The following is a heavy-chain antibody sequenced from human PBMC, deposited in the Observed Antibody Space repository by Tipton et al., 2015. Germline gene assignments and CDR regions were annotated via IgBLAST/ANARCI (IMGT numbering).Heavy chain of an antibody. V-gene: IGHV4-39*07. D-gene: IGHD3-9*01. J-gene: IGHJ4*02. CDR1: GGSIANSRYS. CDR2: ISHSGNA. Sequence: TLSLTCTVSGGSIANSRYSWGWIRQPPGKGLEWIGSISHSGNAYYNPSLKSRVTMSRDTSKNQFSLKMSSVTAADTAVYYCACQDYDSLTRDYQTVDYWGQGTLVTVSS. CDR3: ACQDYDSLTRDYQTVDY.